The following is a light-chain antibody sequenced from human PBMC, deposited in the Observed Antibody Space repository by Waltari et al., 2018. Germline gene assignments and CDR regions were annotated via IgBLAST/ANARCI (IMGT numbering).Light chain of an antibody. CDR1: QSVSRR. CDR2: AAS. CDR3: QQSHSTPLT. J-gene: IGKJ4*01. Sequence: QMTQSPSTLSASVGDRVTLTCRASQSVSRRLAWYQQTPGKAPKFLIYAASSLQSGVPSRFSGSGSGTDFTLTISSLQPEDFATYYCQQSHSTPLTFGGGTKVEIK. V-gene: IGKV1-39*01.